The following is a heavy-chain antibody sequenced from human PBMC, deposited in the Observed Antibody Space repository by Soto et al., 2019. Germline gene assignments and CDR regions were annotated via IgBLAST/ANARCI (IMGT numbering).Heavy chain of an antibody. Sequence: GGSLRLSCAASGFTFSSYGMHWVRQAPGKGLEWVAVISYDGSNKYYADSVKGRFTISRDNSKNTLYLQMNSLRAEDTAVYYCAKGTGGSWYQGIDYWGQGTLVTVSS. V-gene: IGHV3-30*18. CDR2: ISYDGSNK. CDR3: AKGTGGSWYQGIDY. J-gene: IGHJ4*02. CDR1: GFTFSSYG. D-gene: IGHD6-13*01.